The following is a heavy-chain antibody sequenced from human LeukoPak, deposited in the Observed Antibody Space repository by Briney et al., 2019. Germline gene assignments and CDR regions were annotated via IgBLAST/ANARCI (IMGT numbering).Heavy chain of an antibody. CDR3: ARVYYDSSGYHSGGVDY. Sequence: SVKVSCKASGGTFSSYAISWVRQAPGQGLEWMGGIIPTFGTANYAQKFQGRVTITTDESTSTAYMELSSLRSEDTAVYYCARVYYDSSGYHSGGVDYWGQGTLVTVSS. CDR1: GGTFSSYA. CDR2: IIPTFGTA. D-gene: IGHD3-22*01. J-gene: IGHJ4*02. V-gene: IGHV1-69*05.